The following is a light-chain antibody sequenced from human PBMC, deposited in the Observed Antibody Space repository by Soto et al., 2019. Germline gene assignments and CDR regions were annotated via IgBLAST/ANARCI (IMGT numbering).Light chain of an antibody. J-gene: IGKJ1*01. Sequence: AIRMTQSPSSFSASTGDRVTITCRASQGISSYLAWYQQKPGKAPKLLIYAASTLQSGVPSRFSGSGSGTDFTLTISYLQSEDFATYYCQQYYSYPVTFGQGTKVEIK. CDR2: AAS. CDR1: QGISSY. V-gene: IGKV1-8*01. CDR3: QQYYSYPVT.